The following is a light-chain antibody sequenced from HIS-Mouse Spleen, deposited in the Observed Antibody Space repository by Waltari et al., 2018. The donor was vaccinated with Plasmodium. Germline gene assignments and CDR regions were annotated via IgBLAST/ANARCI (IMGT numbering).Light chain of an antibody. J-gene: IGLJ3*02. CDR1: SSDVGGYNY. CDR3: CSYAGSYTWV. CDR2: VVS. Sequence: QSALTQPRSVSGSPGQSVTISCTGTSSDVGGYNYVSWYQHNPGKAPKPMIYVVSKGPSGVPDRFSGSQSGNTASLTISGLQAEDEADYYCCSYAGSYTWVFGGGTKLTVL. V-gene: IGLV2-11*01.